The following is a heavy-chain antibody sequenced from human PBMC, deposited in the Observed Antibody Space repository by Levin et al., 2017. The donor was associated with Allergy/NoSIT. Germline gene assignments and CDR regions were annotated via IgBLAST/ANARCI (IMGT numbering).Heavy chain of an antibody. J-gene: IGHJ6*03. Sequence: GGSLRLSCAASGFTFSSYAMTWVRQAPGKGLEWVSGISGSGDSTYYADSVKGRFTISRDNSKNTLYLQMNSLRAVDTAVYYCAKVNFCCGSSGKMIYYMDGWGKGTTVTVSS. CDR1: GFTFSSYA. D-gene: IGHD2-15*01. V-gene: IGHV3-23*01. CDR3: AKVNFCCGSSGKMIYYMDG. CDR2: ISGSGDST.